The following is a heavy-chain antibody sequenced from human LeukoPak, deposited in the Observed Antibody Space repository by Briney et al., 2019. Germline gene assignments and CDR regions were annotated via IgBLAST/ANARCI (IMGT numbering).Heavy chain of an antibody. CDR1: GFTFSSYG. Sequence: GGSLRLSCAASGFTFSSYGMHWGRQGPGKGLVWVSVISYDGSNKNYGDSLKGRFTISRDNSKNTLYLQMNSLRPEDTAVYYCAKDRGEQWLVTSFDYWGQGTLVTVSS. D-gene: IGHD6-19*01. V-gene: IGHV3-30*18. J-gene: IGHJ4*02. CDR2: ISYDGSNK. CDR3: AKDRGEQWLVTSFDY.